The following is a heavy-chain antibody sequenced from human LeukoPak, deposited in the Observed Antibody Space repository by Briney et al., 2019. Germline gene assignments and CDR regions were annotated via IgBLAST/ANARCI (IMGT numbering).Heavy chain of an antibody. V-gene: IGHV4-61*02. D-gene: IGHD6-6*01. Sequence: SQTLSLTCTVSGGSISSGSNYWSWIRQPAGKGLEWIERMYTSGSTNYNPSLKSRVTISVDTSKNQFSLKLSSVTAADTAVYYCARGYSSSSAVGYYYYYMDVWGKGTTVTVSS. J-gene: IGHJ6*03. CDR2: MYTSGST. CDR1: GGSISSGSNY. CDR3: ARGYSSSSAVGYYYYYMDV.